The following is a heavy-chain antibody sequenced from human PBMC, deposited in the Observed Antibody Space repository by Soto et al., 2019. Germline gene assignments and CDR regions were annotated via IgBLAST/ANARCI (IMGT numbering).Heavy chain of an antibody. D-gene: IGHD6-13*01. CDR2: IYPGDSDT. J-gene: IGHJ3*02. CDR3: ARHYPAAAGPEADAFDI. CDR1: GYSFTSYW. Sequence: GESLKISCKGSGYSFTSYWIGWVRQMPGKGLEWMGIIYPGDSDTRYSSSFQGQVTISADKSISTAYLQWSSLKASDTAMYYCARHYPAAAGPEADAFDIWGQGTMVTVSS. V-gene: IGHV5-51*01.